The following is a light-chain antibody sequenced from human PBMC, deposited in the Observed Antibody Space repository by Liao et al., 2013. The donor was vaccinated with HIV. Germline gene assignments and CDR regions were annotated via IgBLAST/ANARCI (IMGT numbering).Light chain of an antibody. V-gene: IGLV3-1*01. J-gene: IGLJ1*01. CDR1: KLGDKY. CDR3: QAWDSRTSYG. CDR2: QDT. Sequence: SYELIQPPSVSVSPGQTATIRCSGDKLGDKYTSWYQQRPGQSPVLVIYQDTERASGIPERFSGSNSGNTATLTISGTQAMDEADYYCQAWDSRTSYGFGTGTKVTVL.